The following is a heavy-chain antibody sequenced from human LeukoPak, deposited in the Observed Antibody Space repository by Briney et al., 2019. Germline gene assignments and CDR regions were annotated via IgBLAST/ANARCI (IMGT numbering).Heavy chain of an antibody. Sequence: PSETLSLTCTVSGGSISSSNYYWGWIRRPPGKGLEWIGSIYYSGTTYYNPSLKSRVTISVDTSKNQFSLKLSSVTAADTAVYYCARVSRSGSYFGAFEIWVQGTMVTVSS. CDR1: GGSISSSNYY. V-gene: IGHV4-39*07. J-gene: IGHJ3*02. CDR2: IYYSGTT. D-gene: IGHD1-26*01. CDR3: ARVSRSGSYFGAFEI.